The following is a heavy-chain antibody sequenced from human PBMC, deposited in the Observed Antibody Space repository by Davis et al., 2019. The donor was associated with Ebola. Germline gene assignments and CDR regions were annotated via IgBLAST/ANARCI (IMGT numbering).Heavy chain of an antibody. CDR1: AFCLAAYA. Sequence: SLSLACDVSAFCLAAYAMHWVRQAPGKGLEWVSSILYEGTDGYYADSVRGRLIISRDDSKNTLYLQMNSLRVEDTAIYYCAREEGSSRWQNNWFDYWGQGTLVTVSS. CDR3: AREEGSSRWQNNWFDY. J-gene: IGHJ5*01. D-gene: IGHD2-2*01. V-gene: IGHV3-33*01. CDR2: ILYEGTDG.